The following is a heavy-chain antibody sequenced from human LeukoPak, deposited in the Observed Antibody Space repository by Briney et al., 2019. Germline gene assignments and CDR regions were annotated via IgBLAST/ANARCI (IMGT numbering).Heavy chain of an antibody. J-gene: IGHJ6*02. CDR1: GFIFRSSA. Sequence: GGSLRLSCAASGFIFRSSAMSWVRQAPGKGLEWVSGISDSGDSTYYADSVKGRFTISRDNSKNTLYLQMNTLRAEDTAVYYCASNWGGYYYYGMDVWGQGTRSPSP. D-gene: IGHD7-27*01. CDR2: ISDSGDST. V-gene: IGHV3-23*01. CDR3: ASNWGGYYYYGMDV.